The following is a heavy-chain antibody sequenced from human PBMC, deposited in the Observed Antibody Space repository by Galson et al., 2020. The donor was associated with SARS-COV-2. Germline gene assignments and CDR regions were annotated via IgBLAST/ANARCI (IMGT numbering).Heavy chain of an antibody. V-gene: IGHV4-59*08. D-gene: IGHD6-6*01. CDR3: ARYTTSSVAFDY. J-gene: IGHJ4*02. CDR1: GGSISSDY. Sequence: SETLSLTCSVSGGSISSDYWSWIRQPPGKGLEWIGFFHSDGSTNYNSSLKSRVTISVDMSKNQFSLNLTSVTAADTAVYYCARYTTSSVAFDYWGQGTLVTVSS. CDR2: FHSDGST.